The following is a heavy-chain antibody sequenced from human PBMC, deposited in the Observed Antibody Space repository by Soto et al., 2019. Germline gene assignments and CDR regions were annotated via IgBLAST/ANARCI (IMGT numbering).Heavy chain of an antibody. CDR2: MNPNSGNT. CDR3: HCGGGDTYYYYGMDV. CDR1: GYTFTSYD. Sequence: ASVKVSCKASGYTFTSYDINLVRHATGQGLEWMGWMNPNSGNTGYAQKFQGRVTMTRNTSISTAYMELSSLRSEDTAVYYCHCGGGDTYYYYGMDVWGQGTTVTVSS. V-gene: IGHV1-8*01. D-gene: IGHD2-21*02. J-gene: IGHJ6*02.